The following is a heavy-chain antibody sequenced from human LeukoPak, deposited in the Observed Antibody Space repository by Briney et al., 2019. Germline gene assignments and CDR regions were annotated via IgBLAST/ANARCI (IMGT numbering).Heavy chain of an antibody. CDR3: ARELPPLEKYYFDY. CDR2: ISSSTTTI. CDR1: GFTFSSYE. J-gene: IGHJ4*02. V-gene: IGHV3-48*03. D-gene: IGHD3-3*01. Sequence: LPGGSLRPSCAASGFTFSSYEMNWVRQAPGKGLEWVSYISSSTTTIYYADSVKGRVTISRDNAKNALYLQMNSLRAEDTAVYYCARELPPLEKYYFDYWGQGTLVTVSS.